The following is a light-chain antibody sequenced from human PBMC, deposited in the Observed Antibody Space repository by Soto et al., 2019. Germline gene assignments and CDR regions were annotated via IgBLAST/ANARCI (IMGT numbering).Light chain of an antibody. CDR1: NLGSKS. V-gene: IGLV3-21*02. CDR3: QVWDSSSDHYV. J-gene: IGLJ1*01. Sequence: SYDLTPPPSVSVAPEHTARITCGGNNLGSKSVHWYQQKPGQAPVLVVYDDSDRPSGIPERFSGSISGNTATLTISRVEAGDEGDYYCQVWDSSSDHYVFGTGTKVTVL. CDR2: DDS.